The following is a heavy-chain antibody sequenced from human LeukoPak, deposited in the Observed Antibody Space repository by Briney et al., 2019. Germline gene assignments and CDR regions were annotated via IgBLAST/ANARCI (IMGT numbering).Heavy chain of an antibody. J-gene: IGHJ2*01. CDR3: AREEISRYSSGWYFWELRYWYFDL. CDR1: GGSISSSTYY. D-gene: IGHD6-19*01. V-gene: IGHV4-39*07. Sequence: KPSETLSLTCTVSGGSISSSTYYWGCIRQPPGKGLEWNGEINHSGRTNYNPSLKSRVTISVDTSKNQFSLKLSSVTAADTAVYYCAREEISRYSSGWYFWELRYWYFDLWVRGTVVTVSS. CDR2: INHSGRT.